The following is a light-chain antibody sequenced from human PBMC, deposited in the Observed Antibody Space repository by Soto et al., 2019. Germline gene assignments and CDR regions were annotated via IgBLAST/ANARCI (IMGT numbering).Light chain of an antibody. CDR1: QSVSSSY. CDR2: GAS. Sequence: EIVLTQSPGTLSLSPGEIATLSCRSIQSVSSSYLAWYQQKPGQAPRLLIYGASSRATGIPDRFSGSGSGKDFTITISRLEPEDFAVYYCQQYGSSTTLTFGGGTKVDIK. J-gene: IGKJ4*01. V-gene: IGKV3-20*01. CDR3: QQYGSSTTLT.